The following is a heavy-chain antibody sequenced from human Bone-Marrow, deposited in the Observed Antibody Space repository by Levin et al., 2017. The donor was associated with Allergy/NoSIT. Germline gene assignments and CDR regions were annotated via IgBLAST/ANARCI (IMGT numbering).Heavy chain of an antibody. J-gene: IGHJ4*02. CDR3: VRDRYRGNKDLDS. CDR1: GFTFGSYG. D-gene: IGHD1-26*01. CDR2: LWFDGSNE. V-gene: IGHV3-33*01. Sequence: PGGSLRLSCITSGFTFGSYGMHWVRQAPGKGLDWVASLWFDGSNEKYAESVKGRFTISRDNWKNTLYLQMSSLRDDDTAVYYCVRDRYRGNKDLDSWGQGTPVTVSS.